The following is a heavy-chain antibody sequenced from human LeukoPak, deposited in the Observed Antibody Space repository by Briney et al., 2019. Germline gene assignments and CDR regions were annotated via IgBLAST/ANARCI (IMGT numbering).Heavy chain of an antibody. CDR1: GDSVSRDRST. J-gene: IGHJ3*01. CDR3: ARGDCSAGICNHDSGFDV. CDR2: TYYRSKWRY. V-gene: IGHV6-1*01. D-gene: IGHD2-15*01. Sequence: SSQTLSLTCAISGDSVSRDRSTWNWIRQSPSRGLEWLGRTYYRSKWRYDYAVSVKSRVTINPDTSKNQFSLHLTSVSPEDTALYYCARGDCSAGICNHDSGFDVWGQGTMATVSS.